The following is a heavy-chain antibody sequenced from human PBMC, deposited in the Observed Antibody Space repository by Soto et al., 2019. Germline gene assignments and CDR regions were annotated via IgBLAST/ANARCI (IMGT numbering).Heavy chain of an antibody. CDR2: IYYSGNT. CDR1: GASLSDNY. J-gene: IGHJ4*02. Sequence: PSETLSLTCAVYGASLSDNYCNWLRQPPGKGLEWIGHIYYSGNTDYNPSLKSRLAISIDTSKNQFSLKLSSVTAADTAVYFCAREGGESSDGLYYFDSWGQGSLVTVSS. V-gene: IGHV4-34*09. D-gene: IGHD3-16*01. CDR3: AREGGESSDGLYYFDS.